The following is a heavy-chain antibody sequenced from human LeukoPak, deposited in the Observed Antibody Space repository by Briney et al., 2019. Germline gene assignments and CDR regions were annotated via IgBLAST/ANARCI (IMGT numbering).Heavy chain of an antibody. CDR2: IKHSGST. J-gene: IGHJ4*02. Sequence: SETLSLTCTVYGGSFSGYYWSWIRQPPGKGLEWIRQIKHSGSTNYNPSHKSRVTISVDTSKDKFSLKLSSVTAADRAVYYCVGGPLQAPGEYYFDYWGQGTLVTVSS. D-gene: IGHD3-10*01. V-gene: IGHV4-34*01. CDR3: VGGPLQAPGEYYFDY. CDR1: GGSFSGYY.